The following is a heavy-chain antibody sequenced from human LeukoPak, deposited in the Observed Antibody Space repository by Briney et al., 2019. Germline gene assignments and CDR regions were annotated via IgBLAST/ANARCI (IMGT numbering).Heavy chain of an antibody. Sequence: GGYLRLSCAASGFTCDDYAMHWVRQAPGKGLEWVSGISWNSGSIGYADSVKGRFTISRDNAKNSLYLQMNSLRAEDTALYYCAKNSVVRGVIVDAFDIWGQGTMVTVSS. V-gene: IGHV3-9*01. J-gene: IGHJ3*02. CDR2: ISWNSGSI. CDR3: AKNSVVRGVIVDAFDI. CDR1: GFTCDDYA. D-gene: IGHD3-10*01.